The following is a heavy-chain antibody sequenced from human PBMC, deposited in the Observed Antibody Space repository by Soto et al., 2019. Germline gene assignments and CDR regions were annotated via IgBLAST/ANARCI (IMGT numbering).Heavy chain of an antibody. J-gene: IGHJ4*02. D-gene: IGHD3-10*01. CDR1: GFTFSSYA. CDR2: ISGSGGST. Sequence: EVQLLESGGGLVQPGGSLRLSCAASGFTFSSYAMNWVRQAPGKGLEWVSAISGSGGSTYYADSVKGRFTISRDNSKNPLYLQTNSLRAEDTAVYYCAKGAVVRGVYELDYWGQGTLVTVAS. CDR3: AKGAVVRGVYELDY. V-gene: IGHV3-23*01.